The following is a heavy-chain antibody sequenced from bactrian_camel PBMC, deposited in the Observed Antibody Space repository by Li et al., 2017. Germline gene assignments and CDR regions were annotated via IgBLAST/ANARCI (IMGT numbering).Heavy chain of an antibody. J-gene: IGHJ4*01. D-gene: IGHD7*01. V-gene: IGHV3S1*01. CDR3: ATVIWHGGAPVYNY. Sequence: HVQLVESGGGSVQAGGSLTLSCIASGKIESDSYCMAWIRQAPGKAHEWVARLDATGATTYATPAEGRFTISRDNAKNTLYLQMNSLKTEDTAVYYCATVIWHGGAPVYNYWGQGTQVTVS. CDR2: LDATGATT. CDR1: GKIESDSYC.